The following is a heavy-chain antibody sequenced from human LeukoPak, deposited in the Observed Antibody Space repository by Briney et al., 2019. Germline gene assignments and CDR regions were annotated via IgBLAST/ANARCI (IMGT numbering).Heavy chain of an antibody. CDR3: ARAGIGFRWKLQKDAFDI. D-gene: IGHD1-26*01. CDR1: GYTFTSYG. CDR2: ISAYNGNT. J-gene: IGHJ3*02. V-gene: IGHV1-18*01. Sequence: ASVKVSCKASGYTFTSYGISWVRQAPGQGLEWMGWISAYNGNTNYAQKLQGRVAMTTDTSTSTAYMELRSLRSDDTAVYYCARAGIGFRWKLQKDAFDIWGQGTMVTVSS.